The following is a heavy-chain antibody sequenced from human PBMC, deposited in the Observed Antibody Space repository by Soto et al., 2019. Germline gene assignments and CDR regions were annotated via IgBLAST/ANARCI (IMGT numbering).Heavy chain of an antibody. CDR2: ISSTTRTI. J-gene: IGHJ3*02. CDR3: ARERTYSSDSRGYFSTDGFDI. D-gene: IGHD3-22*01. V-gene: IGHV3-48*02. CDR1: GFTFSNYA. Sequence: DVQLVESGGDLLQPGGSLRLSCAASGFTFSNYAMNWVRQAPGKGLEWVSYISSTTRTIYYADSVKGRFTISRDNAKNSLSLQMNSLRDEDTALYYCARERTYSSDSRGYFSTDGFDIWGQGTMVTVSS.